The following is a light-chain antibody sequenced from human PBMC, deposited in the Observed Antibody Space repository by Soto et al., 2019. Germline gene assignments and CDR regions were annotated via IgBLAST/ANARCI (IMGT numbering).Light chain of an antibody. CDR1: QSISTW. CDR2: KAS. CDR3: QQYNSYST. Sequence: DIPMTQSPSTLSASVGDRVTITCRASQSISTWLAWHQQKPGKAPKLLIQKASSLESGVPSRFSGSGSGTEFTLTISSLQPDDFATYYCQQYNSYSTFGQGTTLEIK. V-gene: IGKV1-5*03. J-gene: IGKJ2*01.